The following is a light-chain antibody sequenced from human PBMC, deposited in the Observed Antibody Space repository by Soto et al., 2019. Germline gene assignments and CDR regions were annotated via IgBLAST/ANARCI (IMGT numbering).Light chain of an antibody. Sequence: QSALTQPASVSVSPGQSITISCTGTISDVGTHNLVSWYQQHPGKAPKLIIYEVIKRPSGVSSRFSGSKSGNTASLTISGLQTDDEADYHCCSYAGSNPFPYVFGTGTKVTVL. CDR2: EVI. V-gene: IGLV2-23*02. J-gene: IGLJ1*01. CDR1: ISDVGTHNL. CDR3: CSYAGSNPFPYV.